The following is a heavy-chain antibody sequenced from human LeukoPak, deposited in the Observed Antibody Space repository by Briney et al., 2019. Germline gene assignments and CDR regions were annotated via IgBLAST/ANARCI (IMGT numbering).Heavy chain of an antibody. J-gene: IGHJ3*02. CDR3: ARPWQQLNVGYDAFDI. CDR1: GGSFSGYY. Sequence: SETLSLTCAVYGGSFSGYYWSWIRQPPGKGLEWIGEINHSGSTNYNPSLKSRVTISVDTSKNQFSLKLSSVTAADTAVYYCARPWQQLNVGYDAFDIWGQGTMVTVSS. CDR2: INHSGST. D-gene: IGHD6-13*01. V-gene: IGHV4-34*01.